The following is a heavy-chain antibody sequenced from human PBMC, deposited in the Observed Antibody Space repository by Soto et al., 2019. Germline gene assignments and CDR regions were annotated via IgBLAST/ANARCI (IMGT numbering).Heavy chain of an antibody. D-gene: IGHD2-21*02. CDR1: GFTFSSYG. CDR2: IWYDGSNK. Sequence: QVQLVESGGGVVQPGRSLRLSCAASGFTFSSYGMHWVRQAPGKGLEWVAVIWYDGSNKYYADSVKGRFTISRDNSKNTLYLQMNCLRAEDTAVYYCARDPGYCGGDCYSYYYGMDVW. V-gene: IGHV3-33*01. J-gene: IGHJ6*01. CDR3: ARDPGYCGGDCYSYYYGMDV.